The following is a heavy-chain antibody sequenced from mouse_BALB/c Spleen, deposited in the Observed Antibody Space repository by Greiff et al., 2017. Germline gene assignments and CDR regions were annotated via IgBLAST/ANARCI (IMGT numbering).Heavy chain of an antibody. CDR2: IYWDDDK. D-gene: IGHD1-1*01. Sequence: QVTLKVCGPGILQPSQTLSLTCSFSGFSLSTSGMGVSWIRQPSGKGLEWLAHIYWDDDKRYNPSLKSRLTISKDTSRNQVFLKITSVDTADTATYYCARSDYGSFDYWGQGTTLTVSS. V-gene: IGHV8-12*01. CDR3: ARSDYGSFDY. CDR1: GFSLSTSGMG. J-gene: IGHJ2*01.